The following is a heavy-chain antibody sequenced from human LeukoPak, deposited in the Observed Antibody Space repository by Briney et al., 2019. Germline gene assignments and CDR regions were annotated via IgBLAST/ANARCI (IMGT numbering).Heavy chain of an antibody. CDR2: IYSGGST. CDR3: ARDYGSGYYYGMDV. D-gene: IGHD3-10*01. CDR1: GFSFSSHS. J-gene: IGHJ6*02. Sequence: PGGSLRLSCVASGFSFSSHSMNWVRQAPGEGLEWVSVIYSGGSTYYAASVKGRFTISRDNSKNTLYLQMNSLRAEDTAVYYCARDYGSGYYYGMDVWGQGTTVTVSS. V-gene: IGHV3-53*01.